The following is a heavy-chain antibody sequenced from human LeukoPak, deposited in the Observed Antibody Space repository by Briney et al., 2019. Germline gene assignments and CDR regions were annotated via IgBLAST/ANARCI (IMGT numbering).Heavy chain of an antibody. D-gene: IGHD2-2*01. V-gene: IGHV1-2*06. CDR2: INPNSGGT. CDR1: GYTFTGYY. Sequence: ASVKVSCKASGYTFTGYYMHWVRQAPGQGLEWMGRINPNSGGTNYAQKFQGRVTMTRGTSISTAYMELSRLRSDDTAVYYCARVCSSTSCSPRRPWFDPWGQGTLVTVSS. J-gene: IGHJ5*02. CDR3: ARVCSSTSCSPRRPWFDP.